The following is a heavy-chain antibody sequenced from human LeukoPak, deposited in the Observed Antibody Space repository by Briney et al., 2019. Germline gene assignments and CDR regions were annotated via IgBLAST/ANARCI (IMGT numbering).Heavy chain of an antibody. CDR1: GFIFSSYG. V-gene: IGHV3-30*02. CDR3: ANELVVITSY. J-gene: IGHJ4*02. D-gene: IGHD3-22*01. Sequence: GGSLRLSCAASGFIFSSYGMHWVRQAPGKGLEWVAFIRYDGSNKYYADSVKGRFTISRDNSKNTLYLQMNSLRAEDTAVYYCANELVVITSYWGQGTLVTVSS. CDR2: IRYDGSNK.